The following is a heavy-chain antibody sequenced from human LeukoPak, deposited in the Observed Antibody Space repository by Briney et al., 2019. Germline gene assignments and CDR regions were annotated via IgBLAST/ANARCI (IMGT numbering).Heavy chain of an antibody. CDR1: GFTFRDYA. CDR2: IKSNAYGGTT. Sequence: PGGSLRLSCTTPGFTFRDYAMSWVRQAPGKGLEWVGFIKSNAYGGTTEYAASVKGGFTISRDDSKSIAYLQMNSLKTEDTAVYYCTRDIAAAGHWGQGTLVTVSS. CDR3: TRDIAAAGH. D-gene: IGHD6-13*01. J-gene: IGHJ4*02. V-gene: IGHV3-49*04.